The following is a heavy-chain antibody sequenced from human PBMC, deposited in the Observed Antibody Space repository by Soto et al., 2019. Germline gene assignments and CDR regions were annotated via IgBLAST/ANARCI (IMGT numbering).Heavy chain of an antibody. CDR1: GYAFSNYY. D-gene: IGHD7-27*01. J-gene: IGHJ6*02. Sequence: QVHLVQSGAEVKKPGASVKVSCKASGYAFSNYYIHWVRQAPGHGLEWMGIINPSDGTTTYTQKFQGRVTMTRDTSTSTVFMELSSLRFDDTAIYYCARAGGETDYYYGMDVWGQGTTVTVSS. CDR2: INPSDGTT. CDR3: ARAGGETDYYYGMDV. V-gene: IGHV1-46*01.